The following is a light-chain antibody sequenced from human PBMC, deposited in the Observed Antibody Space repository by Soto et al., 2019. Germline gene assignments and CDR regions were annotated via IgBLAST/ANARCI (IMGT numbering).Light chain of an antibody. CDR2: GAS. J-gene: IGKJ4*01. CDR3: QQHNNWPLT. CDR1: QSVSSN. V-gene: IGKV3-15*01. Sequence: EIVLTQSPGTLSLSQGERATLSCRSSQSVSSNYSAWYQQKPGQAPRLLVYGASARATGIPARFSGSGSGTQFTLTISSLQSEDFAVYYCQQHNNWPLTFGGGTKVDIK.